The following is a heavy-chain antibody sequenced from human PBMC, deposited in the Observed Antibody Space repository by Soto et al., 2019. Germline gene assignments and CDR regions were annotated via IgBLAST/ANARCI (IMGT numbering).Heavy chain of an antibody. V-gene: IGHV4-39*07. Sequence: SETLSLTCTVSGGSITGGSTSSTTYYWGWMRQPPGKGLEWIASFFIGGNTYYNPSLKSRVTTSVDTSKNQFSLKVRSVTAADTAVYYCARETYGDYVGYFDPWGQGIQVTVSS. CDR1: GGSITGGSTSSTTYY. CDR2: FFIGGNT. CDR3: ARETYGDYVGYFDP. J-gene: IGHJ5*02. D-gene: IGHD4-17*01.